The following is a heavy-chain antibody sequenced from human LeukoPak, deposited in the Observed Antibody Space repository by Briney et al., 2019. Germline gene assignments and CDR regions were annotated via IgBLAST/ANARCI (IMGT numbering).Heavy chain of an antibody. CDR1: GYTFTNYG. J-gene: IGHJ4*02. D-gene: IGHD6-13*01. V-gene: IGHV1-18*01. Sequence: ASVKVSCKASGYTFTNYGITWVRQAPGQGLEWMGRISAYNGNTNYAQKLQGRVTMTTDTSTNTAYMELRSLGSDDTAVYYCARGAEAETSPLDFWGQGTLVIVS. CDR3: ARGAEAETSPLDF. CDR2: ISAYNGNT.